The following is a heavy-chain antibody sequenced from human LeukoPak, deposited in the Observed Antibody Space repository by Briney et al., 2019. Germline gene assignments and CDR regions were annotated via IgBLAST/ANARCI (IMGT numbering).Heavy chain of an antibody. CDR3: AKANSYYDFWSVYYTTGGFFDY. V-gene: IGHV3-23*01. CDR2: ISGSGGST. CDR1: GFTFSSYA. J-gene: IGHJ4*02. Sequence: GGSLRLSCAASGFTFSSYAMSWVRQAPGKGLEWVSAISGSGGSTYYADSVKGRFTISRDNSKNTLYLQMNSLRAEDTAVYYCAKANSYYDFWSVYYTTGGFFDYWGQGTLVTVSS. D-gene: IGHD3-3*01.